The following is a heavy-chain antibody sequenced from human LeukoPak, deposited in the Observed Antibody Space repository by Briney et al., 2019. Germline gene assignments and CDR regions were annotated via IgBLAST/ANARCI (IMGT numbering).Heavy chain of an antibody. D-gene: IGHD3-22*01. CDR2: IKQDGSEK. CDR3: ARTTDPYDSSGYHPYYYYGMDV. CDR1: GFTFSSYW. J-gene: IGHJ6*02. Sequence: PGGSLRLSCAASGFTFSSYWMSWVRQAPGKGLEWVANIKQDGSEKYYVDSVKGRFTISRDNAKNSLYLQMNSLRAEDTAVYYCARTTDPYDSSGYHPYYYYGMDVWGQGTTVTVSS. V-gene: IGHV3-7*01.